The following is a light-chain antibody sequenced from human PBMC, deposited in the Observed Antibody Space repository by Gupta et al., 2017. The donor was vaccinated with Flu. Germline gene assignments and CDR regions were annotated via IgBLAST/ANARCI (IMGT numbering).Light chain of an antibody. V-gene: IGLV2-14*01. CDR3: SSYTSRANWV. CDR1: SSDVGGYNY. J-gene: IGLJ3*02. CDR2: EVS. Sequence: TSSDVGGYNYVSWYQQHPGKAPKLMIYEVSNRPSGVSNRFSGSKSGNTASLTISGLQAEDEADYYCSSYTSRANWVFGGGTKLTVL.